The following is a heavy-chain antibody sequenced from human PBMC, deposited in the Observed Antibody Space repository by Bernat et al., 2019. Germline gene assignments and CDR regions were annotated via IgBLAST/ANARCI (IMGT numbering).Heavy chain of an antibody. CDR3: ARHPAGAGNLLDY. D-gene: IGHD6-19*01. CDR2: IYYSGST. CDR1: GGSISSSSYY. V-gene: IGHV4-39*01. Sequence: QLQLQESGPGLVKPSETLSLTCTVSGGSISSSSYYWGWIRQPPGKGLEWIGSIYYSGSTYYNPSPKSRVTISVDTSKNRFSLKLSSVTAADTAVYDCARHPAGAGNLLDYWGQGTRVTVSS. J-gene: IGHJ4*02.